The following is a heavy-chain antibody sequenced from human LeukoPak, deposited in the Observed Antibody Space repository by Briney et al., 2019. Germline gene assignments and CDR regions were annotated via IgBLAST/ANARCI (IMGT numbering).Heavy chain of an antibody. V-gene: IGHV3-49*04. CDR1: GFTFGDYA. J-gene: IGHJ6*03. Sequence: GRSLRLSCTASGFTFGDYAMSWVRQAPGKGLEWVGFIRSKAYGGTTEYAASVKGRFTISRDDSKSIAYLQMNSLKSEDTAVYYCTREISGDSSGLPYYYYYMDVWGKGTTVTVSS. CDR2: IRSKAYGGTT. CDR3: TREISGDSSGLPYYYYYMDV. D-gene: IGHD3-22*01.